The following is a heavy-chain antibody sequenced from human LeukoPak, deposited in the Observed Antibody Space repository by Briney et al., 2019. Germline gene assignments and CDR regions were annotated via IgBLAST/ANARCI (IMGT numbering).Heavy chain of an antibody. CDR2: IYTSGST. V-gene: IGHV4-4*07. CDR3: ARLSPTSPYNWFDP. J-gene: IGHJ5*02. CDR1: GGSISSYY. Sequence: SETLSLTCTVSGGSISSYYWNWIRQPAGKGLEWIGRIYTSGSTNYNPSLKSRVTIYLDTSKNQFSLKPSSVTAADTAVYYCARLSPTSPYNWFDPWGQGTLVTVSP.